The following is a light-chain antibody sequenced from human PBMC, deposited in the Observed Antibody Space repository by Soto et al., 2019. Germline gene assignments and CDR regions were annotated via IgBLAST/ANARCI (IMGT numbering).Light chain of an antibody. CDR3: SSYTSSSTYL. J-gene: IGLJ1*01. Sequence: QSALTQPASVSGSPGQSITISCTGTSSDVGAYNPVSWFQQHPDEAPKLVIYEVSHRPSGVSDRFSGSKSDNTASLTISGLHTEDEADYYCSSYTSSSTYLFGSGTKLTVL. V-gene: IGLV2-14*03. CDR1: SSDVGAYNP. CDR2: EVS.